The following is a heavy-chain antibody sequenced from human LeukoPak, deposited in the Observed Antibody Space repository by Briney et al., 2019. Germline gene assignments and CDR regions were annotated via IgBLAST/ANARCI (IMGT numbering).Heavy chain of an antibody. CDR3: ARDRSGWYTGGAFDI. V-gene: IGHV1-2*02. Sequence: ASVKVSCKASGYTFTGYYMHWVRQAPGQGLEWMGWINPNSGGTNYAQKFQGRVTMTRDTSISTAYMELSRLRSDDTAVYYCARDRSGWYTGGAFDIWGQGTMVTVSS. CDR2: INPNSGGT. CDR1: GYTFTGYY. J-gene: IGHJ3*02. D-gene: IGHD6-19*01.